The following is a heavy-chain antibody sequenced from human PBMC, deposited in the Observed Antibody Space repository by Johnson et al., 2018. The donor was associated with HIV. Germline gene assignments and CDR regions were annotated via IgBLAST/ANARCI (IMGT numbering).Heavy chain of an antibody. J-gene: IGHJ3*02. CDR2: ISWNSGSI. D-gene: IGHD3-22*01. Sequence: LVESGGGVVRPGGSLRLSCAASGFTFDDYAMHWVRQAPGKGLEWVSGISWNSGSIGYADSVKGRFTISRDNAKNSLYLQMNSLRAEDTAVYYCARSSGYYGGVDAFDIWGQGTMVTVSS. CDR3: ARSSGYYGGVDAFDI. CDR1: GFTFDDYA. V-gene: IGHV3-9*01.